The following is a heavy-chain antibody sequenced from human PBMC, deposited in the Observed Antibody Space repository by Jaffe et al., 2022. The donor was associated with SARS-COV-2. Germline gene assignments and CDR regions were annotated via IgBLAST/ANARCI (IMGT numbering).Heavy chain of an antibody. V-gene: IGHV3-23*04. D-gene: IGHD3-10*01. CDR1: GFTFNNYD. Sequence: EVQLVESGGGLVQPGGSLRLSCAASGFTFNNYDMSWVRQAPGKGLEWVSGISGSGDMTYYADSVKGRFTISRDKSKNTLYLQMNSLRAEDTAVYYCARTMVRWAGYFDYWGQGTLVTVSS. CDR2: ISGSGDMT. CDR3: ARTMVRWAGYFDY. J-gene: IGHJ4*02.